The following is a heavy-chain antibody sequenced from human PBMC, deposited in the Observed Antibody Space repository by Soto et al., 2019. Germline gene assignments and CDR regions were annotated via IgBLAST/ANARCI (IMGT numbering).Heavy chain of an antibody. CDR2: IYYSGST. J-gene: IGHJ4*02. CDR3: ARIRRSTTGFDY. V-gene: IGHV4-39*01. CDR1: GGSISSSSYY. Sequence: SETMSLTCTVSGGSISSSSYYWGWIRQPPGKGLEWIGSIYYSGSTYYNPSLKSRVTISVDTSKNQFSQKLSSVTAADTAVYYCARIRRSTTGFDYWGQGTLVTVSS. D-gene: IGHD3-3*02.